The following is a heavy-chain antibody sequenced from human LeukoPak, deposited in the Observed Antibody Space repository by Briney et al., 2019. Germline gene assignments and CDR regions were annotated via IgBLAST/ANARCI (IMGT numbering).Heavy chain of an antibody. J-gene: IGHJ3*02. CDR1: GFTFSYFY. D-gene: IGHD2-15*01. Sequence: GGSLRLSCAASGFTFSYFYMTWIRQAPGKGLEWVSYISSSGSTIYYADSVKGRFTISRNNAKNSLYLQMNSLRADDTAVYYCARETYCSGGSCYKGNAFDIWGQGTMVTVSS. CDR2: ISSSGSTI. CDR3: ARETYCSGGSCYKGNAFDI. V-gene: IGHV3-11*04.